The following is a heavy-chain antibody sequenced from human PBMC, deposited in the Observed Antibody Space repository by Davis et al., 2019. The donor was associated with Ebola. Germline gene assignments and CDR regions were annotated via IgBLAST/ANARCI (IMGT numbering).Heavy chain of an antibody. Sequence: SETLSLTCTVSGGSISSGGYYWSWIRQHPGKGLEWIGYIYYSGSTYYNPSLKSRVTISVDTSKNQFSLKLSSVTAADTAVYYCARDRGYYDFWSGLGYYYYYGMDVWGQGTTVTVSS. J-gene: IGHJ6*02. D-gene: IGHD3-3*01. CDR1: GGSISSGGYY. V-gene: IGHV4-31*03. CDR3: ARDRGYYDFWSGLGYYYYYGMDV. CDR2: IYYSGST.